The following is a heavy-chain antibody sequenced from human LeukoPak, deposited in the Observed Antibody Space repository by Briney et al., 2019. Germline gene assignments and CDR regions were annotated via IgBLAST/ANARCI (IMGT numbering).Heavy chain of an antibody. CDR3: ARSQGSSWYGYYYYYGMDV. D-gene: IGHD6-13*01. J-gene: IGHJ6*02. CDR1: GFTFDAFG. V-gene: IGHV3-20*04. CDR2: IRGDAGST. Sequence: SGGSLRLSCAASGFTFDAFGMTWVRQAPGKGLEWVSAIRGDAGSTGYADSVKGRFTISRDNAKNSLYLQMNSLRVEDTALYYCARSQGSSWYGYYYYYGMDVWGQGTTVTVSS.